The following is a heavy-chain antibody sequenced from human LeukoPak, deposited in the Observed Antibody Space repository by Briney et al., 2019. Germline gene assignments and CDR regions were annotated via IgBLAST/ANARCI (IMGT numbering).Heavy chain of an antibody. CDR1: GYTFTGYY. J-gene: IGHJ5*02. CDR2: INPNSGGT. D-gene: IGHD6-13*01. Sequence: ASVKVSCKASGYTFTGYYMHWVRQAPGQGLEWMGRINPNSGGTNYAQKFQGRVTMTRDTSISTAYMELSRLRSDDTAVYYCARPQWRGFIPAVVIDPWGQGTLVTVSS. V-gene: IGHV1-2*06. CDR3: ARPQWRGFIPAVVIDP.